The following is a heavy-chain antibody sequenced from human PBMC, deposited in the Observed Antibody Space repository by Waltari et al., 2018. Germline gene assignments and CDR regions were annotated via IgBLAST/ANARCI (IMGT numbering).Heavy chain of an antibody. J-gene: IGHJ5*02. V-gene: IGHV4-34*01. D-gene: IGHD3-3*01. CDR1: GGSFSGYY. CDR3: ARGFLAPTYYDFWGGYFGIDP. Sequence: QVQLQQWGAGLLKPSETLSLTCAVYGGSFSGYYWSWIRQPPGKGLEWIGEINHSGSTNYNPSLKSRVTMSVVASQNQFSLKLSSVTAADTAVYYCARGFLAPTYYDFWGGYFGIDPWGQGTLVTVSS. CDR2: INHSGST.